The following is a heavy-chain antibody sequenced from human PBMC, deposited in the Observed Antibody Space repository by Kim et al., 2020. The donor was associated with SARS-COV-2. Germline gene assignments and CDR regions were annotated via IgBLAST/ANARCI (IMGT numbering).Heavy chain of an antibody. J-gene: IGHJ4*02. V-gene: IGHV3-23*01. Sequence: GGSLRLSCAASGFTFGIYAMSWARQAPGKGLEWASTISDSGRNTHYADSVKGRFTITRDNSMNTLYLQMNSLGAEDTAVYYCDASDYWGQGTLVTVSS. CDR1: GFTFGIYA. CDR3: DASDY. CDR2: ISDSGRNT.